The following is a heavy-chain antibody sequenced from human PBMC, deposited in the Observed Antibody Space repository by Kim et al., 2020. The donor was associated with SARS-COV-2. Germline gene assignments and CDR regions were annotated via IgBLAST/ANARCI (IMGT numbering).Heavy chain of an antibody. CDR2: ISYDGSNI. V-gene: IGHV3-30*18. J-gene: IGHJ3*02. CDR3: AKDRTYGSGSLGAFDI. D-gene: IGHD3-10*01. Sequence: GGSLRLSCAASGFTFSSYGMHWVRQAPGKGLEWVAVISYDGSNIYYADSVKGRFTISRDNSKNTLYLQMNSLRAEDTAVYYCAKDRTYGSGSLGAFDIWGQGTMVTVSS. CDR1: GFTFSSYG.